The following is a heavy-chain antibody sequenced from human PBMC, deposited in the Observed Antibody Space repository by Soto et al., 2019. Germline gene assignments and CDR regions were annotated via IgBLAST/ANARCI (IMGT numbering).Heavy chain of an antibody. CDR2: IYYSGST. V-gene: IGHV4-59*01. Sequence: SETLSLTCTVSGGSISSYYWSWIRQPPGKGLEWIGYIYYSGSTNYNPSLKSRVTISVDTSKNQFSLKLSSVTAADTAVYYCGGSTWGWFWFDPWGQGTLVTV. D-gene: IGHD3-16*01. J-gene: IGHJ5*02. CDR1: GGSISSYY. CDR3: GGSTWGWFWFDP.